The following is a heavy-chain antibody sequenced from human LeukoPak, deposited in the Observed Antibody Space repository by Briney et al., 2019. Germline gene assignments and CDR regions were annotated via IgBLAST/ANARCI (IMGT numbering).Heavy chain of an antibody. CDR2: ISYDGSNK. J-gene: IGHJ4*01. V-gene: IGHV3-30-3*01. Sequence: GGSLRLSCAASGFTFSSYAMHWVRQAPGKGLEWVAVISYDGSNKYYADSVKGRFTISRDNSKNTLYLQMNSLRAEDTAVYYCARPQYSGSHGFDYWXXXTLVTVSS. CDR1: GFTFSSYA. D-gene: IGHD1-26*01. CDR3: ARPQYSGSHGFDY.